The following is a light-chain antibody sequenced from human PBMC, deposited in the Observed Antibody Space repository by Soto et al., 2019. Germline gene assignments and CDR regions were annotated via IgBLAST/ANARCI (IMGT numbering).Light chain of an antibody. V-gene: IGKV1-39*01. CDR3: QQSYSTLRA. Sequence: DVQMTQSPSSLSASVGDRVTITCRASQSISSYLNWYQQKPGKAPKLLIYAASSLQSGVPSRFSGSGSGTDFTLTISSLQPEDFATYHCQQSYSTLRAFGQGTKVDIK. J-gene: IGKJ1*01. CDR1: QSISSY. CDR2: AAS.